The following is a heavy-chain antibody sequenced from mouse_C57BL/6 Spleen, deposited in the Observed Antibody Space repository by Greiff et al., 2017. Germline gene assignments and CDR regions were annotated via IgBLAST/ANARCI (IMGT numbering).Heavy chain of an antibody. CDR3: SRTGPAWFAD. V-gene: IGHV1-22*01. J-gene: IGHJ3*01. CDR1: GYTFTDYN. Sequence: EVQLQQSGPELVKPGASVKMSCKASGYTFTDYNMHWVKQSHGKSLEWIGYINPNNGGTSYNQKFKGKATLTVTKSSSTAYMELRSLTSEDSAVYYWSRTGPAWFADWGQGTLVTVSA. CDR2: INPNNGGT.